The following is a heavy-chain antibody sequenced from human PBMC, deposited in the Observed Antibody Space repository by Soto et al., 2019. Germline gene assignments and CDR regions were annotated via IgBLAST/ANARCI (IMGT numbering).Heavy chain of an antibody. Sequence: QVQLQESGPGLVKPSETLSLTCTVSGGSISSYYWSWIRQPPGKGLEWIGYIYYSGSTNYNPSLKSRVTISVDTSKNQFSLKLSSVTAADTAVYYCARDDPGFAFDIWGQGTMVTVSS. CDR1: GGSISSYY. CDR2: IYYSGST. D-gene: IGHD3-10*01. V-gene: IGHV4-59*01. CDR3: ARDDPGFAFDI. J-gene: IGHJ3*02.